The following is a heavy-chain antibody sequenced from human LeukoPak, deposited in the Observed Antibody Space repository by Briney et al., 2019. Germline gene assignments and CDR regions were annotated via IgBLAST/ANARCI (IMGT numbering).Heavy chain of an antibody. CDR3: ARSTTIPYHAFDI. J-gene: IGHJ3*02. CDR2: IYYSGDT. CDR1: GASIISTSHY. V-gene: IGHV4-39*01. D-gene: IGHD2/OR15-2a*01. Sequence: SETLSLTCTVSGASIISTSHYWGWIRQPPGKGLEWIGSIYYSGDTYYNPSLKSRVTMSVDTSKNQFSLKLNSVTAADTAVYYCARSTTIPYHAFDIRGQGTMVTVSS.